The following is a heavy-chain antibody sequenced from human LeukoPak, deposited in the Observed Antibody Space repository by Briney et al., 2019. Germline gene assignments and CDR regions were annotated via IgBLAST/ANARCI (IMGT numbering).Heavy chain of an antibody. CDR2: ITGSGDNV. Sequence: GGSLRLSCAASGFTFSDPYMSWIRQAPGKGLEWVSKITGSGDNVFYADSVRGRFTISRDNANNSLYLQMNSLRAEDTAVYYCAREIFGSGSYPDYWGQGTLVTVSS. V-gene: IGHV3-11*04. J-gene: IGHJ4*02. D-gene: IGHD3-10*01. CDR3: AREIFGSGSYPDY. CDR1: GFTFSDPY.